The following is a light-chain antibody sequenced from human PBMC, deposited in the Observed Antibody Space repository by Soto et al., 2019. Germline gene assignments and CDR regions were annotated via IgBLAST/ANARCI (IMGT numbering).Light chain of an antibody. CDR1: QSVSSY. Sequence: EIVLTQSPATLSLSPGERATLSCRASQSVSSYLAWYQQKPGQAPRLLIYDASNRATGIPARFSGGGSGTDFPPTISGLEPEDFAVYYCQQRFNWPRFTFGQGTKLEIK. J-gene: IGKJ2*01. CDR3: QQRFNWPRFT. V-gene: IGKV3-11*01. CDR2: DAS.